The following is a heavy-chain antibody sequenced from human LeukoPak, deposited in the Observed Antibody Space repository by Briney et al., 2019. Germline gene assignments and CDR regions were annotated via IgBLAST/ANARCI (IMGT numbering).Heavy chain of an antibody. D-gene: IGHD3-22*01. CDR3: ARSRYYYDSSGYYYYFDY. CDR1: GGSISSGGYY. J-gene: IGHJ4*02. Sequence: PSETLSLTCTVSGGSISSGGYYWRWIRQHPGKGLEWIGYIYYSGSTYYNPSLKSRVTISVDTSKNQFSLKLSSVTAADTAVYYCARSRYYYDSSGYYYYFDYWGQGTLVTVSS. CDR2: IYYSGST. V-gene: IGHV4-31*03.